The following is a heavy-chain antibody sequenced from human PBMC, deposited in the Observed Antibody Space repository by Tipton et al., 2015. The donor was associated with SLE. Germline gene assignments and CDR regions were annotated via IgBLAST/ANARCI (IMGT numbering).Heavy chain of an antibody. V-gene: IGHV4-61*05. D-gene: IGHD2-2*01. J-gene: IGHJ4*02. CDR3: ARYCSSTSCFSEYYFDY. Sequence: TLSLTCTVSGGSITSTSYYWGWIRQPPGKGLEWIGYIYYSGHTDYNPSLKSRVTLSVDTSKSQFSFSLRLSSVTAADTAVYYCARYCSSTSCFSEYYFDYWGQGILVTVSS. CDR1: GGSITSTSYY. CDR2: IYYSGHT.